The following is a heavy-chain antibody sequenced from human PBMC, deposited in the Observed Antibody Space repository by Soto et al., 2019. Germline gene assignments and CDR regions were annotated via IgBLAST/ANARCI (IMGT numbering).Heavy chain of an antibody. D-gene: IGHD6-13*01. CDR3: AKLAAAGRSPRWFDP. V-gene: IGHV5-51*01. J-gene: IGHJ5*02. Sequence: PGESLKISCKGSGYSFTSYWNGWVRQMPGKGLEWMGIIYPGDSDTRYSPSFQGQVTISADKSISTAYLQWSSLKASDTAMYYCAKLAAAGRSPRWFDPWGQGTLVTVSS. CDR2: IYPGDSDT. CDR1: GYSFTSYW.